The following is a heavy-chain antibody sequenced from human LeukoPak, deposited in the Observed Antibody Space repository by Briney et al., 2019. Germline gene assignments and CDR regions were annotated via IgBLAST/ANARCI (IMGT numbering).Heavy chain of an antibody. Sequence: GGSLRLSCVASGFTFTGYSMNWVRQAPGKGLEWVSSISGTPSFMYYADSVKGRFTISRDNAKDSVYLQMDSLRAEDTAIYYCARVLVVTPPRHYYMDVWGKGTTVIVSS. CDR1: GFTFTGYS. V-gene: IGHV3-21*01. CDR3: ARVLVVTPPRHYYMDV. J-gene: IGHJ6*03. D-gene: IGHD2-15*01. CDR2: ISGTPSFM.